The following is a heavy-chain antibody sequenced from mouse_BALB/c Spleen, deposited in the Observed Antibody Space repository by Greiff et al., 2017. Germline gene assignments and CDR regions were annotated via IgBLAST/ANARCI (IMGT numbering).Heavy chain of an antibody. J-gene: IGHJ3*01. CDR1: GYTFTSYW. Sequence: QVQLQQPGAELVRPGASVKLSCKASGYTFTSYWINWVKQRPGQGLEWIGNIYPSDSYTNYNQKFKDKATLTVDKSSSTAYMQLSSPTSEDSAVYYCTSYLVAYWGQGTLVTVSA. V-gene: IGHV1-69*02. CDR3: TSYLVAY. CDR2: IYPSDSYT.